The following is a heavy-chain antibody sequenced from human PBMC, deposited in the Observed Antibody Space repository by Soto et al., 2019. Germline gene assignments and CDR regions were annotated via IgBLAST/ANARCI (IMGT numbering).Heavy chain of an antibody. V-gene: IGHV3-48*02. CDR2: ISSSSNTI. J-gene: IGHJ6*02. Sequence: GGSLRLSCAASGFTFSSYSMNWVRQAPGKGQQWISYISSSSNTIYYADSVKGRFTISRDYAKNSLYLQMKRMTEEETAVYYCVRGVTVDLTYFWYCMDVWGQGITVTVSS. CDR1: GFTFSSYS. D-gene: IGHD5-12*01. CDR3: VRGVTVDLTYFWYCMDV.